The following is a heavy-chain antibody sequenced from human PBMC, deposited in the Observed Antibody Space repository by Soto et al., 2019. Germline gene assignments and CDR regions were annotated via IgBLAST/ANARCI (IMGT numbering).Heavy chain of an antibody. D-gene: IGHD4-17*01. CDR3: GKDGAVSDYTYLDY. CDR2: ISWDGRST. V-gene: IGHV3-43*01. Sequence: GSLRLSCAASGFTFYDYSMHWVRQAPGKGLEWVSLISWDGRSTYYADSVKGRFTISRDNSKNSLYLQMNSLTTEDTAFYYCGKDGAVSDYTYLDYWGQGALVTVSS. J-gene: IGHJ4*02. CDR1: GFTFYDYS.